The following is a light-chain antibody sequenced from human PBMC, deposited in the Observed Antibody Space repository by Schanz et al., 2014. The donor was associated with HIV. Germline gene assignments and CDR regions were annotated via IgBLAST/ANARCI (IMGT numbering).Light chain of an antibody. CDR2: WAS. CDR1: QSINNDY. J-gene: IGKJ1*01. Sequence: IVLTQSPGTLSLSPGEKATLSCKASQSINNDYLAWFQQKPGQPPKMLIYWASTRESGVPDRFSGSGSGTDFTLTISSLQAEDVAVYYCQQYYNIPRTFGQGTKVEIK. V-gene: IGKV4-1*01. CDR3: QQYYNIPRT.